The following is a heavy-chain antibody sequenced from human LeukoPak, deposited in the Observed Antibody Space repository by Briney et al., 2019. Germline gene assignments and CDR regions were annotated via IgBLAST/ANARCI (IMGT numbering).Heavy chain of an antibody. CDR3: ASEYCSGGNCYFDY. D-gene: IGHD2-15*01. J-gene: IGHJ4*02. CDR2: IFPGDSDT. CDR1: EYSFATYW. Sequence: GESLKISCKGSEYSFATYWIGWVRQMPGQGLEWMGIIFPGDSDTRYSPSFQGQVTISADKSISTAYLQWSSLKASDTAIYYCASEYCSGGNCYFDYWGQGTLVTISS. V-gene: IGHV5-51*01.